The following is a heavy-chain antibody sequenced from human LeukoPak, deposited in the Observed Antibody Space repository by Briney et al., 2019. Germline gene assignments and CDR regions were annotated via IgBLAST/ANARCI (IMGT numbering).Heavy chain of an antibody. V-gene: IGHV4-59*01. J-gene: IGHJ4*02. Sequence: PSETLSLTCTVSGGSISSYYWSWIRQPPGKGLEWIGYIYYSGSTNYNPSLKSRVTISVDTSKNQFSLKLSSVTAADTAVYYCARVSRWDYYDSSGYSKYYFDYWGQGTLVTVSS. CDR2: IYYSGST. D-gene: IGHD3-22*01. CDR1: GGSISSYY. CDR3: ARVSRWDYYDSSGYSKYYFDY.